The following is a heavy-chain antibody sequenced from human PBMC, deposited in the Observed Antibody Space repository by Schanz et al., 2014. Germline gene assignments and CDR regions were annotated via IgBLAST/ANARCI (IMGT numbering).Heavy chain of an antibody. CDR2: LSGSGAGT. CDR1: GFTFSNYA. V-gene: IGHV3-23*01. J-gene: IGHJ3*02. D-gene: IGHD2-2*01. CDR3: ARDGVIVVVPTAMEIGAFDI. Sequence: EVQLLESGGGLVQPGGSLRLSCAASGFTFSNYAMGWVRQTPGKGLEWVSTLSGSGAGTFYADSVKGRFTISRDNSENTLYLQMNSLRAEDTAVYYCARDGVIVVVPTAMEIGAFDIWGQGTMVTVSS.